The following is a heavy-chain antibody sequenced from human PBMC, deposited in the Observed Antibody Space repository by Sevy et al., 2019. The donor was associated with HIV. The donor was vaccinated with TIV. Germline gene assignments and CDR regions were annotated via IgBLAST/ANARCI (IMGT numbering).Heavy chain of an antibody. D-gene: IGHD1-26*01. V-gene: IGHV3-23*01. CDR3: AKDSEWTHVY. CDR2: ITDSGGTT. J-gene: IGHJ4*02. Sequence: GGSLRLSCAASGFTFSSYGMSWVRQAPGKGLEWVAGITDSGGTTYYADSVKGRFTISRDNSKNTLSLQMNSLRAEDTAIYYCAKDSEWTHVYWGQGTLVTVSS. CDR1: GFTFSSYG.